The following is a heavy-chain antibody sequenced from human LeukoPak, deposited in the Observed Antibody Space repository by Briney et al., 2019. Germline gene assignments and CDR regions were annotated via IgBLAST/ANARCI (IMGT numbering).Heavy chain of an antibody. CDR3: ARQVYNSGWYLDY. V-gene: IGHV3-48*02. CDR2: ISSSSSTI. J-gene: IGHJ4*02. Sequence: GGSLRLSCAASGFTFSTYSMNWVRQAPGKGLEWVSYISSSSSTIYYADSVKGRFTISRDNAQNSLYLQMNSLRDEDTAVYYCARQVYNSGWYLDYWGQGTLVAVSS. D-gene: IGHD6-19*01. CDR1: GFTFSTYS.